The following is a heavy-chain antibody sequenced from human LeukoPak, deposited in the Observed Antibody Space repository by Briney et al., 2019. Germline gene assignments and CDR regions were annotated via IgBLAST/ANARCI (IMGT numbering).Heavy chain of an antibody. J-gene: IGHJ3*02. Sequence: GGSLRLSCAASGLSLSSFAMHWVRQAPGKGLEWVADISSNGGDKYYADSVRGRFTISRDISENTMYLQMNSLRAEDSVVYYCATEKEGGYGAFDIWGQGTVVTVSS. D-gene: IGHD1-1*01. CDR1: GLSLSSFA. V-gene: IGHV3-30*04. CDR2: ISSNGGDK. CDR3: ATEKEGGYGAFDI.